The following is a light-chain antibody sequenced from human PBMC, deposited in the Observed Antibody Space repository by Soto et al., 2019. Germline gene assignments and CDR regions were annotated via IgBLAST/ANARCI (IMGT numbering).Light chain of an antibody. Sequence: IQMTQSPSTLSASVGDRVTFTCRASQTISTWLAWYQQKPGKAPKLLIYKASTLDVGVPSRFSGSGSGTDFTLTINTLQAEDVAIYYCQHYYFTSPYTFGQGTKLEIK. CDR2: KAS. CDR3: QHYYFTSPYT. J-gene: IGKJ2*01. CDR1: QTISTW. V-gene: IGKV1-5*03.